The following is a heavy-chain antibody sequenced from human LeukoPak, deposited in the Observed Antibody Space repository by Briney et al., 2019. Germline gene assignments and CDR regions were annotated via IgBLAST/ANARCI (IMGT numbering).Heavy chain of an antibody. J-gene: IGHJ4*02. CDR3: ANTYYFDSSGYWSAYYFDK. Sequence: GGSLRLSCAASGFTFSSYGMSWVRQAPGKGLETVSSITGSSGYIYYADSVRGRFAISRDNFKNTVFLQMNSLRAEDTAVYYSANTYYFDSSGYWSAYYFDKWGQGTHVTVSS. D-gene: IGHD3-22*01. CDR2: ITGSSGYI. CDR1: GFTFSSYG. V-gene: IGHV3-23*01.